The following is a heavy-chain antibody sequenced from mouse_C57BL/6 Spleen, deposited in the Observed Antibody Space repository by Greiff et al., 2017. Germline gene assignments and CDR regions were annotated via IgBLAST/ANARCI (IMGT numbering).Heavy chain of an antibody. Sequence: QVQLQQPGAELVRPGSSVKLSCKASGYTFTSYWMHWVKQRPIQGLEWIGNIDPSDSETHYNQKFKDKATLTVDKSSSTAYMQLSRLTSEDAAGYYCARSPAYYSKNWYCDVWGTGTTVTVAS. J-gene: IGHJ1*03. CDR3: ARSPAYYSKNWYCDV. CDR2: IDPSDSET. V-gene: IGHV1-52*01. D-gene: IGHD2-5*01. CDR1: GYTFTSYW.